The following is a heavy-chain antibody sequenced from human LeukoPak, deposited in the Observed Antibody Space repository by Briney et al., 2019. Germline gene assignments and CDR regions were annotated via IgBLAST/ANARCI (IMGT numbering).Heavy chain of an antibody. J-gene: IGHJ3*02. V-gene: IGHV3-48*03. D-gene: IGHD3-10*01. CDR2: ISRSGNTI. Sequence: GGSLRLSCATSGFTFSGCELTWVRQAPGKGLEWISYISRSGNTIYYADSVKGRFTTSRDNAKNSLYLQMNSLRVEDTAVYYCARVATMVRVPLDALDIWGQGTMVSVSS. CDR1: GFTFSGCE. CDR3: ARVATMVRVPLDALDI.